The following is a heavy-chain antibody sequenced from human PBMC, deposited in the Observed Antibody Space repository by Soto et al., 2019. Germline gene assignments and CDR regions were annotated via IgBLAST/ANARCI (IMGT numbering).Heavy chain of an antibody. D-gene: IGHD3-10*01. V-gene: IGHV4-59*01. CDR1: GGSISSYY. Sequence: SETLSLTCTVSGGSISSYYWSWIRQPPGKGLEWIGYIYYSGSTNYNPSLKSRVTISVDTSKNQFSLKLSSVTAADTAVYYCARLWFGADFNWFDPWGQGTLVTVSP. J-gene: IGHJ5*02. CDR3: ARLWFGADFNWFDP. CDR2: IYYSGST.